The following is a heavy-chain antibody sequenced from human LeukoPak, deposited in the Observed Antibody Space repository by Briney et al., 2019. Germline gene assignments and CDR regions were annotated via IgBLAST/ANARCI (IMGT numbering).Heavy chain of an antibody. CDR1: GGTFSSYA. V-gene: IGHV1-69*05. CDR2: IIPIFCTA. CDR3: ARGRYFDWDHYYYMDV. J-gene: IGHJ6*03. Sequence: SVKVSCKASGGTFSSYAISWVRQAPGQGLEWMGGIIPIFCTANYAQKLQGRVTITTDESTSTAYMELSSLRSEDTAVYYCARGRYFDWDHYYYMDVWGKGTTVTVSS. D-gene: IGHD3-9*01.